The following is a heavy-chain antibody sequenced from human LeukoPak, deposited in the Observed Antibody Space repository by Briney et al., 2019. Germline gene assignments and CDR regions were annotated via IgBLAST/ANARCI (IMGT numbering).Heavy chain of an antibody. CDR2: ISYDGSNK. Sequence: GGSLRLSCAASGFTLSSYAMHWVRQAPGKGLEWVAVISYDGSNKYYADSVKGRFTISRDNSKNTLYLQMNSLRAEDTAVYYCARGPKWELLSWFDPWGQGTLVTVSS. J-gene: IGHJ5*02. D-gene: IGHD1-26*01. V-gene: IGHV3-30-3*01. CDR1: GFTLSSYA. CDR3: ARGPKWELLSWFDP.